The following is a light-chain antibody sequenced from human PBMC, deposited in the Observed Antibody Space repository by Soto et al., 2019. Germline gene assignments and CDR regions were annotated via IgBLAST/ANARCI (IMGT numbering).Light chain of an antibody. V-gene: IGKV1-5*01. J-gene: IGKJ1*01. Sequence: DIQMTQSPSTLPASVGDRVTITCRASQSISNWLAWYQQKPGTAPKVLIYHASNLQTGVPSRFSGSGSGTEFTLTISSLQSEDFAVYDCQQYNDWPTWTFGQGTKVDIK. CDR2: HAS. CDR1: QSISNW. CDR3: QQYNDWPTWT.